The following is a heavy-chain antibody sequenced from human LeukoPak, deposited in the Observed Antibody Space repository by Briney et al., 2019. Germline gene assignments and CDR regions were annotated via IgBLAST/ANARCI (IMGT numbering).Heavy chain of an antibody. V-gene: IGHV1-69*05. D-gene: IGHD3-16*02. J-gene: IGHJ4*02. CDR3: AIGLVFGGVIVRPKPH. CDR2: IISIFGTA. CDR1: RGTFSSYA. Sequence: SVKVSCKASRGTFSSYAISWVRQAPGQGLEWMGGIISIFGTANYAQKFQGRVTITTDESTSTAYMELSRLRSEDTAVYYCAIGLVFGGVIVRPKPHWGQGTLVTVSS.